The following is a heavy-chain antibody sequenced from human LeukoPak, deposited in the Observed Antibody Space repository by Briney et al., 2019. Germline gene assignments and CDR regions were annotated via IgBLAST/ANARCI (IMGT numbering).Heavy chain of an antibody. J-gene: IGHJ4*02. V-gene: IGHV4-39*01. Sequence: SETLSLTCTVSGGSISSSSYYWGWIRQPPGKGLEWIESIYYSGSTYYNPSLKSRVTISVDTSKNQFSLKLSSVTAADTAVYYCASIRPGWGYYFDYWGQGTLVTVSS. D-gene: IGHD7-27*01. CDR3: ASIRPGWGYYFDY. CDR2: IYYSGST. CDR1: GGSISSSSYY.